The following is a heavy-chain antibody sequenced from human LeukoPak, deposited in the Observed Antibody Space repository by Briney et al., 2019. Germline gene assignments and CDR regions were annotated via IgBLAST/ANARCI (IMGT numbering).Heavy chain of an antibody. Sequence: ASVKVSCKTSGYTFNDYYMHWVRQAPGQGLEWMGRINLDTGGTMYVQNFQGRVTMTRDTSISTAYMELSSLRSNDTAVYYCARDWVSTAVDYWGQGTLITASS. CDR2: INLDTGGT. J-gene: IGHJ4*02. CDR3: ARDWVSTAVDY. D-gene: IGHD3-16*01. V-gene: IGHV1-2*06. CDR1: GYTFNDYY.